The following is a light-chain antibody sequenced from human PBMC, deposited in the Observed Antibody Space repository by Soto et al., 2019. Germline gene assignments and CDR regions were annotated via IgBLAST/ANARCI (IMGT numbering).Light chain of an antibody. CDR2: DTS. CDR3: LLYYSGPRV. V-gene: IGLV7-46*01. Sequence: QAVVTQEPSLTVSPGRTVTLTCGSSTGAVTSGHYPYWFQQKPGQAPRTLIYDTSDKHSWTPARFSGSLLGGKAALTLTGAQPEDEAEYYCLLYYSGPRVFGGGTKLTVL. CDR1: TGAVTSGHY. J-gene: IGLJ3*02.